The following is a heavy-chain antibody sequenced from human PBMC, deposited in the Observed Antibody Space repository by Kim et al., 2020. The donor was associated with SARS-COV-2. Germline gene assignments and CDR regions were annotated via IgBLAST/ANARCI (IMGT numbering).Heavy chain of an antibody. CDR3: AKLFGRSGSEFQH. J-gene: IGHJ1*01. Sequence: YADSVRGRFIIPRDNSKTTLHLQMNSLGAEDTAVYYCAKLFGRSGSEFQHWGQGTLVTVSS. V-gene: IGHV3-23*01. D-gene: IGHD3-3*01.